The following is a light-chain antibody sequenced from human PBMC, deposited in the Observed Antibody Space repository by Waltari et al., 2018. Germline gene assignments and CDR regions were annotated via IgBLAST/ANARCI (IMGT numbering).Light chain of an antibody. J-gene: IGKJ1*01. CDR3: QQYYGTPRT. CDR2: WAS. Sequence: DFVMTQSPDSLAVSLGERATINCKSSQSVLSSSNNKNYLAWYQQKPGQPPKLLFYWASTRESGVPDRFSASGSGTDFTLTISSLQAEDVAFYYCQQYYGTPRTFGQGTKVEIK. V-gene: IGKV4-1*01. CDR1: QSVLSSSNNKNY.